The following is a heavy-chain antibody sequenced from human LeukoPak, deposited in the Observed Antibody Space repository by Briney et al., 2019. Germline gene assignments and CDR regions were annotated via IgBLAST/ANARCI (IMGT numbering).Heavy chain of an antibody. Sequence: GRSLRLSCAASGFTFSSYGMHWVRQAPGKGLEWGAVISYDGSNKYYADSVKGRFTISRDNSKNTLYLQMNSLRAEDTAVYYCAKDQGYCSGGSCHYFDYWGQGTLVTVSS. J-gene: IGHJ4*02. CDR3: AKDQGYCSGGSCHYFDY. V-gene: IGHV3-30*18. D-gene: IGHD2-15*01. CDR1: GFTFSSYG. CDR2: ISYDGSNK.